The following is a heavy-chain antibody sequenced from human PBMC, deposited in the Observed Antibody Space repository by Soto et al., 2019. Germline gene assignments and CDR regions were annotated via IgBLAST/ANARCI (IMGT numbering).Heavy chain of an antibody. CDR1: GYSFTSYW. CDR3: ARRAPMDYDFWSGYYWDPYYFDY. J-gene: IGHJ4*02. Sequence: GESLKISCKGSGYSFTSYWISWVRQMPGKGLEWMGRIEPSDSYTNYSPSFQGNVTISADKSISTAYLQWSSLKASDTAMYYCARRAPMDYDFWSGYYWDPYYFDYWGQGTLVTVSS. D-gene: IGHD3-3*01. CDR2: IEPSDSYT. V-gene: IGHV5-10-1*01.